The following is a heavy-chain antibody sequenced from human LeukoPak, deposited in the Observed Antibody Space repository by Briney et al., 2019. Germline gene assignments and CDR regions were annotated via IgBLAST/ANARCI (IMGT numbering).Heavy chain of an antibody. CDR2: IKQDGSEK. Sequence: GGSLRLSCAVSGFTFSSYWMSWVRQAPGKGLEWVANIKQDGSEKYYVDSVKGRFPISRDNAKHSLYLQMNRLRAEDTAVYYCARDYRGYRAPYYFDYWGQGTLVTVST. V-gene: IGHV3-7*01. CDR1: GFTFSSYW. D-gene: IGHD2-15*01. J-gene: IGHJ4*02. CDR3: ARDYRGYRAPYYFDY.